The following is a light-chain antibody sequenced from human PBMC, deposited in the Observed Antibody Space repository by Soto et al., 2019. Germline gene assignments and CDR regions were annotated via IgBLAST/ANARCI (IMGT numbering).Light chain of an antibody. Sequence: DIQMTQSPSSLSASVGDRVTITCRASQSISSYLNWYQQKPGKAPKRLIYAASSLQSGVPSRFSGSGSGTYFTRTISSLQPEDFATYYCQQSYSTPGTFGQGTKVEIK. CDR2: AAS. V-gene: IGKV1-39*01. J-gene: IGKJ1*01. CDR1: QSISSY. CDR3: QQSYSTPGT.